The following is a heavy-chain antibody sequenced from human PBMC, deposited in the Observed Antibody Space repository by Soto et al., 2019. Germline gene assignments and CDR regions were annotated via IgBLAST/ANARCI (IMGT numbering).Heavy chain of an antibody. CDR2: INDDGSTS. CDR1: GFTFNSYW. Sequence: VQLAESGGGLVQTGGSLRLSCAASGFTFNSYWMHWFRQVSGKGLVWGSRINDDGSTSNYADSVKGRFTSSRDNARNTVYLQMNSLRADDTAVYYCVRGVIAANCFDYWGQGTLVTVSS. CDR3: VRGVIAANCFDY. J-gene: IGHJ4*02. V-gene: IGHV3-74*01. D-gene: IGHD2-15*01.